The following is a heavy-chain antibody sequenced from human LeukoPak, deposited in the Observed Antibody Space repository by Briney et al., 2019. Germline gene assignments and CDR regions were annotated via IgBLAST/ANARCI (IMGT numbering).Heavy chain of an antibody. CDR3: ARGGGKRVPAAMGRRNYYYYYMDV. Sequence: VASVKVSCKASGGTFSNYAISWVRQAPGQGLEWMGGIIPIFGTANYAQKFQGRVTITADESTSTAYMELSSLRSEDTAVYYCARGGGKRVPAAMGRRNYYYYYMDVWGKGTTVTVSS. J-gene: IGHJ6*03. V-gene: IGHV1-69*13. CDR1: GGTFSNYA. D-gene: IGHD2-2*01. CDR2: IIPIFGTA.